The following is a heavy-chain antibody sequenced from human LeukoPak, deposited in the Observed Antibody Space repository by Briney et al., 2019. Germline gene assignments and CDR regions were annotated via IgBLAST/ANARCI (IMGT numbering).Heavy chain of an antibody. CDR1: GFTFSSYG. CDR3: ARATGPRNYYDSSGYWFSNYYYYGMDV. V-gene: IGHV3-30*03. CDR2: ISYDGSNK. J-gene: IGHJ6*02. Sequence: GGSLRLSCAASGFTFSSYGMHWVRQAPGKGLEWVAVISYDGSNKYYADSVKGRFTISRDNSKNTLYLQMNSLRAEDTAVYYCARATGPRNYYDSSGYWFSNYYYYGMDVWGQGTTVTVSS. D-gene: IGHD3-22*01.